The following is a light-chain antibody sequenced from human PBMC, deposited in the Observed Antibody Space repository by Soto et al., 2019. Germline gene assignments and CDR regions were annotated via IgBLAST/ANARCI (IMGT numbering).Light chain of an antibody. J-gene: IGKJ4*01. CDR3: QQYASSPRA. CDR1: QSVSSNF. CDR2: GAS. Sequence: EIVLTQSPGTLSLSPGERATLSCRASQSVSSNFLAWYQQKPGQAPRLLIYGASSRATGIPDRFSGSGSGTDFTLTISRLEPEDFAVYYCQQYASSPRAFGGGTKVEIK. V-gene: IGKV3-20*01.